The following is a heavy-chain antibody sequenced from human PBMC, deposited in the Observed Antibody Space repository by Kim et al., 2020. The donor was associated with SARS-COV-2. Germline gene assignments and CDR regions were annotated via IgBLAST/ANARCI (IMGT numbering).Heavy chain of an antibody. V-gene: IGHV4-30-2*01. CDR3: ARGYGSGSPYGMDV. J-gene: IGHJ6*02. CDR2: IYYSGST. CDR1: GGSISSGGYS. Sequence: SETLSLTCAVSGGSISSGGYSWSWIRQPPGKGLEWIGYIYYSGSTYYNPSLKSRVTISVDRSKNQFSLKLSSVTAADTAVYYCARGYGSGSPYGMDVGGQETRVTVSS. D-gene: IGHD3-10*01.